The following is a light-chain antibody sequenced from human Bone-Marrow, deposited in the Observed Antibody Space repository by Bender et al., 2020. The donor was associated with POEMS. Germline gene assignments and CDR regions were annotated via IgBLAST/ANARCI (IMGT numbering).Light chain of an antibody. J-gene: IGLJ3*02. Sequence: SYVLTQPPSVSVSPGQTARITCSGDAFPKQFASWYQQKPGQAPVMVIYKDTQRPSGIPERFSGSSSGTKVTLTISGVQAEDEADYYCQSVDSSSTYHALFGGGTKLTVL. CDR3: QSVDSSSTYHAL. CDR1: AFPKQF. V-gene: IGLV3-25*03. CDR2: KDT.